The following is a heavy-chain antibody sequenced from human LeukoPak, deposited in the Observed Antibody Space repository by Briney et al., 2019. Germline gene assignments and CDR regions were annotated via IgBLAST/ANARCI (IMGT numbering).Heavy chain of an antibody. CDR3: ARASRQLWSNDAFDI. J-gene: IGHJ3*02. V-gene: IGHV3-21*04. CDR2: ISSSSSYI. CDR1: GFTFSSYS. D-gene: IGHD5-18*01. Sequence: PGGSLRLSCAASGFTFSSYSMNWVRQAPGKGLEWVSSISSSSSYIYYADSVKGRFTISRDNAKNSLYLQMNSLRAEDTAMYYCARASRQLWSNDAFDIWGQGTMVTVSS.